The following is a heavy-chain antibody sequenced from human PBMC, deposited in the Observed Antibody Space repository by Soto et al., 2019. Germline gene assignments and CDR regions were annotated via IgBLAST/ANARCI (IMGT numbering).Heavy chain of an antibody. V-gene: IGHV4-59*01. Sequence: SPTLSLTCTVSGGSISSYYWSWIRQPPGKGLEWIGYIYYSGSTNYNPSLKSRVTISVDTSKNQFSLKLSSMTAADTAVYYCARDQGGSGWYYVFDYWGQGTLVTVSS. CDR1: GGSISSYY. CDR3: ARDQGGSGWYYVFDY. J-gene: IGHJ4*02. D-gene: IGHD6-19*01. CDR2: IYYSGST.